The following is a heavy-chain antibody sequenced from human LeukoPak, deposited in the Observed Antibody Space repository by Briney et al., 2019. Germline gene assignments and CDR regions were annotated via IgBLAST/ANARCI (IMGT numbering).Heavy chain of an antibody. CDR1: GFTFDDYT. V-gene: IGHV3-43*01. CDR3: ARGREGDVFDY. CDR2: ITRDGGST. D-gene: IGHD3-16*01. J-gene: IGHJ4*02. Sequence: GGSLRLSCAASGFTFDDYTMHWVRQAPGKGLEWVSLITRDGGSTYYADSVKGRFTFSRDNSKNSLYLQMSSLRAEDTAVYYCARGREGDVFDYWGQGTLVTVSS.